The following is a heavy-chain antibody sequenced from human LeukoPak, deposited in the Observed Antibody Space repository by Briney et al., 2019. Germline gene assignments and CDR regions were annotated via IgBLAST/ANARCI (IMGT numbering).Heavy chain of an antibody. V-gene: IGHV3-23*01. D-gene: IGHD6-19*01. CDR2: ISVSGNT. J-gene: IGHJ4*02. CDR1: GFTLSSYA. CDR3: AKDQGSGYALNY. Sequence: GGSLRLSCAASGFTLSSYAMSWVRQGPGKGLEWVSAISVSGNTYHADSVKGRFTISRDNSKNTLYLQMNSLRAEDTAVYYCAKDQGSGYALNYWGQGTLVTVSS.